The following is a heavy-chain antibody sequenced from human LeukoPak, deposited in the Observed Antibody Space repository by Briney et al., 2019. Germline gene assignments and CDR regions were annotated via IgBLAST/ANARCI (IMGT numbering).Heavy chain of an antibody. CDR3: ARSGRRIAAAATYDY. Sequence: HGESLKISCKGSGYSFTSYWIGWVRQMPGKGLEWMGIIYPGDSDTRYSPSFQGQVTISADKSISTAYLQWSSLKASDTAMYYCARSGRRIAAAATYDYWGQGTLVTVSS. CDR2: IYPGDSDT. V-gene: IGHV5-51*01. J-gene: IGHJ4*02. CDR1: GYSFTSYW. D-gene: IGHD6-13*01.